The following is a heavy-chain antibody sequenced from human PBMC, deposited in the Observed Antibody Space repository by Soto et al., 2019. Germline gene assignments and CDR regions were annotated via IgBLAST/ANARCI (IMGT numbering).Heavy chain of an antibody. CDR1: RFTFTSYS. V-gene: IGHV3-21*01. D-gene: IGHD1-26*01. J-gene: IGHJ6*02. CDR3: ARVIGGYRSGNYYYYGMDV. Sequence: EVQLVESGGGLVKPGGSLRISCAASRFTFTSYSMNWVRQTPGKGLEWVSSISRGSDYIHYADSLKGRFTISRDNAKNSMYLQMNSLRDEDTAVYYCARVIGGYRSGNYYYYGMDVWGQGTTVTVSS. CDR2: ISRGSDYI.